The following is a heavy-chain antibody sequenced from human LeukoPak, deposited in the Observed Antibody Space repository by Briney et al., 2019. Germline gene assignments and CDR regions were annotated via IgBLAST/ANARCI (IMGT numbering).Heavy chain of an antibody. J-gene: IGHJ5*02. CDR3: AKGGLRYGYWFDH. Sequence: GGTLRLSCAASGFTFSDYYMSWIRQAPGKVLEWVSYISSTGNSIFYADSVKGRFTISRDNAKNSLSLQLNSLRAEDTAVYYCAKGGLRYGYWFDHWGQGTLVTVSS. V-gene: IGHV3-11*01. D-gene: IGHD3-9*01. CDR1: GFTFSDYY. CDR2: ISSTGNSI.